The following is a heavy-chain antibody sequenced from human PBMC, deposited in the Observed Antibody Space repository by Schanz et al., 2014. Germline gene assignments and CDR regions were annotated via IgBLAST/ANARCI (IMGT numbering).Heavy chain of an antibody. J-gene: IGHJ4*02. D-gene: IGHD2-2*01. Sequence: QVQLVESGGGVVQPGRSLRLSCAASGFTFSDYYMTWIRQAPGKGLEWVSDISDSGDSTHYAVSVKGGFTISRDNAKTSLILQMNRLSADDTAVYYCAEVAPAATYLDSWGLGTLVTVSS. CDR3: AEVAPAATYLDS. CDR1: GFTFSDYY. CDR2: ISDSGDST. V-gene: IGHV3-11*01.